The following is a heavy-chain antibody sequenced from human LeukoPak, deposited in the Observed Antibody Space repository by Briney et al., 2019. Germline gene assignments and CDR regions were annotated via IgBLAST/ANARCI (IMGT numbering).Heavy chain of an antibody. J-gene: IGHJ4*02. Sequence: GGSLRLSCLASEFSFSSYPMHWVRQAPGKGLEYVSTISSGSSYTDYADSVKGRFTISRDNAKNSLYLQMNSLRAEDTAVYYCARDLPESRTLRFLEWLVDYWGQGTLVTVSS. CDR2: ISSGSSYT. V-gene: IGHV3-21*01. CDR1: EFSFSSYP. CDR3: ARDLPESRTLRFLEWLVDY. D-gene: IGHD3-3*01.